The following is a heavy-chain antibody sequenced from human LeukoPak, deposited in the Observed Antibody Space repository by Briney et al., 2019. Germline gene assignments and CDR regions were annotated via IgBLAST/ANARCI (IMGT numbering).Heavy chain of an antibody. CDR3: ARLGNGFLEWLSYFDY. CDR1: GGSISSSSYY. V-gene: IGHV4-39*01. J-gene: IGHJ4*02. D-gene: IGHD3-3*01. CDR2: IYYSGST. Sequence: SETLSLTCTVSGGSISSSSYYWGWIRQPPGKGLEWIGSIYYSGSTYYNPSLKSRVTISVDTSKNQFSLKLSSVTAADTAVYYCARLGNGFLEWLSYFDYWGQGTLVTVSS.